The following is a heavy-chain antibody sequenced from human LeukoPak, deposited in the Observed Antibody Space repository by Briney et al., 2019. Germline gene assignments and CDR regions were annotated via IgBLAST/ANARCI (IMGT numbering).Heavy chain of an antibody. Sequence: KSSETLSLTCAVYGGSFSGYYWSWIRQPPGKGLEWIGEINHSGSTNYNPSLKSRVTISVDTSKNQFSLKLSSVTAADTAVYYCARRADEGAFDIWGQGTMVTVSS. CDR2: INHSGST. CDR1: GGSFSGYY. V-gene: IGHV4-34*01. CDR3: ARRADEGAFDI. J-gene: IGHJ3*02.